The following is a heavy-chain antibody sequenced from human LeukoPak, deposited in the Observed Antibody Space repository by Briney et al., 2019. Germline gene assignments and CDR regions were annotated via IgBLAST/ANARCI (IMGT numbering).Heavy chain of an antibody. D-gene: IGHD6-19*01. CDR1: GGSISSHY. Sequence: SETLSLTCTVSGGSISSHYWSWIRQPPGKGLEWIGYIYYSGSTNYNPSLKSRVTISVDTSKNQFSLKLSSVTAADTAVYYCARDPGDSSGWRTYYFDYWGQGTLVTVSS. J-gene: IGHJ4*02. V-gene: IGHV4-59*11. CDR3: ARDPGDSSGWRTYYFDY. CDR2: IYYSGST.